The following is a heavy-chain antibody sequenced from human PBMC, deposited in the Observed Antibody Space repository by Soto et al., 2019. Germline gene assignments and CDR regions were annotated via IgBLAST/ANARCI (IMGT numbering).Heavy chain of an antibody. J-gene: IGHJ4*02. D-gene: IGHD1-1*01. V-gene: IGHV1-24*01. CDR2: FDPEDGET. CDR1: GYTLTELS. CDR3: ATSLTTTQHDAH. Sequence: GASVKVSCKVSGYTLTELSMHWVRQAPGKGLEWMGGFDPEDGETIYAQKFQGRVTMTEDTSTDTAYMELSSLRSEDTAVYYCATSLTTTQHDAHWGQATPLTVSS.